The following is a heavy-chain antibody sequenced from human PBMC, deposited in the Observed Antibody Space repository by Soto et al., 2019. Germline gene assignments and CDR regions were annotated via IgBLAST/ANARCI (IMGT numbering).Heavy chain of an antibody. Sequence: PSETLSLTCTVSGGSISSGGYYWSWIRQHPGKGLEWIGYIYYSGSTYYNPSLKSRVTISVDTSKNQFSLNLSSVTAADTAVYYCARGNYYDSSGYYRPSGHDAFDIWGQGTMVTVSS. CDR3: ARGNYYDSSGYYRPSGHDAFDI. CDR1: GGSISSGGYY. CDR2: IYYSGST. J-gene: IGHJ3*02. V-gene: IGHV4-31*03. D-gene: IGHD3-22*01.